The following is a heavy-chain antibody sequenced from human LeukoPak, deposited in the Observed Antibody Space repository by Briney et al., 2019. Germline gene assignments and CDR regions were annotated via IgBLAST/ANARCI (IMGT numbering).Heavy chain of an antibody. CDR3: ARVDSSGFDY. CDR2: IYHSGST. CDR1: GYSISSGYY. J-gene: IGHJ4*02. V-gene: IGHV4-38-2*01. D-gene: IGHD3-22*01. Sequence: PSETLSHTCAVSGYSISSGYYWAWIPQPPGKGLEWIGSIYHSGSTYYNPSLKSRVTISVDTSKNQFSLKLSSVTAADTAVYYCARVDSSGFDYWGQGTLVTVSS.